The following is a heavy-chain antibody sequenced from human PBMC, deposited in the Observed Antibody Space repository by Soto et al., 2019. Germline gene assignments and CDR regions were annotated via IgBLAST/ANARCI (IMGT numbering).Heavy chain of an antibody. CDR1: GYTFTNHG. D-gene: IGHD4-4*01. CDR3: ARDLDYSTSICVY. Sequence: QVQMVQSGGEVKKPGASVKVSCKTSGYTFTNHGVSWVRQAPGQGLEWMGWISAYNGDTDFAQKFQDRVAMTIDTSMSTVFMELRSLRSDDTAVYYCARDLDYSTSICVYWGQGTPVTVSS. J-gene: IGHJ4*02. CDR2: ISAYNGDT. V-gene: IGHV1-18*04.